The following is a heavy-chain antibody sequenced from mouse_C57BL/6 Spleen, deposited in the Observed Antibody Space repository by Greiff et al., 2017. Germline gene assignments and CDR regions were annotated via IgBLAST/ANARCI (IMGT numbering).Heavy chain of an antibody. J-gene: IGHJ3*01. CDR3: ASQLGRDWFAY. D-gene: IGHD4-1*02. V-gene: IGHV1-64*01. CDR1: GYIFTSYW. CDR2: IHPNSGST. Sequence: QFQLQQPGAELVKPGASVKLSCKASGYIFTSYWLHWVKQRPGQGLEWIGMIHPNSGSTNYNEKFKSKATLTVDKSSSTAYMQLSSLTSEDSAVYYCASQLGRDWFAYWGQGTLVTVAA.